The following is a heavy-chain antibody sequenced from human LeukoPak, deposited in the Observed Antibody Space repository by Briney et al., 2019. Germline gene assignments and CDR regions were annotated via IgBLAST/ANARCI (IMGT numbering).Heavy chain of an antibody. CDR1: GGSISSSSYY. J-gene: IGHJ5*02. CDR2: IYYSGST. V-gene: IGHV4-39*01. D-gene: IGHD3-10*01. Sequence: PSETLSLTCTVSGGSISSSSYYWGWIRQPPGKGLEWIGSIYYSGSTYYNPSLKSRVTISVDTSKNQFSLKLSSVTAADTAVYYCARRGTTMVRGVNWFDPWGQGTLVTVSS. CDR3: ARRGTTMVRGVNWFDP.